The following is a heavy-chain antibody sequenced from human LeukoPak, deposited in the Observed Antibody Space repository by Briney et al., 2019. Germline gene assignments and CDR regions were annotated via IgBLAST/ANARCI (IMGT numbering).Heavy chain of an antibody. D-gene: IGHD5-18*01. CDR1: GGTFSSYA. Sequence: GASVKVSCKASGGTFSSYAISWVRQAPGQGLEWKGGIIPIFGTANYAQKFQGRVTITADESTSTAYMELSSLRSEDTAVYYCARPRRTYSYGSTYFDYWGQGTLVTVSS. CDR3: ARPRRTYSYGSTYFDY. CDR2: IIPIFGTA. V-gene: IGHV1-69*13. J-gene: IGHJ4*02.